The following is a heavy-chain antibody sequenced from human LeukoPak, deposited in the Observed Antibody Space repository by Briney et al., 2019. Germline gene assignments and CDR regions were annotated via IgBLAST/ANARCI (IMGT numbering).Heavy chain of an antibody. J-gene: IGHJ6*02. V-gene: IGHV1-69*13. CDR1: GGTFSSYA. CDR2: IIPIFGTA. CDR3: ARDPDEVAGSYGMDD. Sequence: ASVKVSCKASGGTFSSYAISWVRQAPGQGLEWMGGIIPIFGTANYAQKFQGRVTITADESTSTAYMELSSLRSEDTAVYYCARDPDEVAGSYGMDDWGQGTTVTVSS. D-gene: IGHD2-15*01.